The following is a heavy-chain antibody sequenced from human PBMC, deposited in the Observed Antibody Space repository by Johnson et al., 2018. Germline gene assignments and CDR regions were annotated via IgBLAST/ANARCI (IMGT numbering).Heavy chain of an antibody. D-gene: IGHD3-10*01. CDR3: AKDRGVESGGDAFDI. Sequence: QVQLVQAGGGLVKPGVSLRLSCAASGFTFSDYYMSWIRQAPGKGLEWVSYISSSGSGGSTYYADSVKGRFTISRDNSKNTLYLQMNSLRAEDTAVYYCAKDRGVESGGDAFDIWGQGTMVTVSS. CDR1: GFTFSDYY. CDR2: ISSSGSGGST. J-gene: IGHJ3*02. V-gene: IGHV3-11*01.